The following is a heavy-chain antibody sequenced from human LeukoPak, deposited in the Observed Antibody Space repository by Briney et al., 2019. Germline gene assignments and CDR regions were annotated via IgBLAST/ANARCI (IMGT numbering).Heavy chain of an antibody. CDR1: GFTFSSYA. V-gene: IGHV3-23*01. Sequence: GGSLRLSCAASGFTFSSYAMSWARQAPGKGLEWVSAISGSGGSTYYADSVKGRFTISRDDSKNTLYLQMNSLRAEDTAVYYCAKVVCSSTSCYGGANAFDIWGQGTMVTVSS. CDR2: ISGSGGST. J-gene: IGHJ3*02. D-gene: IGHD2-2*01. CDR3: AKVVCSSTSCYGGANAFDI.